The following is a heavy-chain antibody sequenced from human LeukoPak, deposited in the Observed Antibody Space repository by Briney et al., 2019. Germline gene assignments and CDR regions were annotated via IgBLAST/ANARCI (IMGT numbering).Heavy chain of an antibody. J-gene: IGHJ4*02. CDR2: IIPIFGTA. CDR1: GGIFSSYA. Sequence: SVKVSCKASGGIFSSYAISWVRQAPGQGLDWMGGIIPIFGTANYAQKFQGRVTITTDESTSTAYMELSSLRSEDTAVYYCARDNYYDSSGYYYDWGQGTLVTVSS. D-gene: IGHD3-22*01. V-gene: IGHV1-69*05. CDR3: ARDNYYDSSGYYYD.